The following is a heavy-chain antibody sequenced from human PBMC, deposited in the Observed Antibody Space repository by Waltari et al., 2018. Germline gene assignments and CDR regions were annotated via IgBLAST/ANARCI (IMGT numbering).Heavy chain of an antibody. CDR2: INPNSGGT. V-gene: IGHV1-2*02. CDR1: GYTFTGYQ. J-gene: IGHJ4*02. Sequence: QVHLVQSGAEVKKPGASVKVSCKASGYTFTGYQIHWVRQAPGQGLEWMGWINPNSGGTNYAQNFQGRVTITRDTSIRTAYMELSRLRSDDTAMYYCARDLVVGSGDYWGQGTRVTVSS. CDR3: ARDLVVGSGDY. D-gene: IGHD1-26*01.